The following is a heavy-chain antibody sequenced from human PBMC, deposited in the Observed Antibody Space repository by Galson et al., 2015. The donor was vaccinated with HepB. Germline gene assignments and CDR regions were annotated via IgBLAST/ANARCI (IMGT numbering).Heavy chain of an antibody. J-gene: IGHJ4*02. V-gene: IGHV3-21*01. CDR3: ARVLHGSGSYSSPY. CDR1: GFTFSSYS. D-gene: IGHD3-10*01. CDR2: ISSSSSYI. Sequence: SLRLSCAASGFTFSSYSMNWVRQAPGKGLEWVSSISSSSSYIYYADSVKGRFTISRDNAKNSLYLQMNSLRAEDTAVYYCARVLHGSGSYSSPYWGQGTLVTVSS.